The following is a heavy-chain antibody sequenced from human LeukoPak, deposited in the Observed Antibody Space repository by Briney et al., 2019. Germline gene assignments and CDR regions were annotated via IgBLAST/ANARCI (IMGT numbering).Heavy chain of an antibody. J-gene: IGHJ4*02. CDR2: INPNSGGT. Sequence: GASVKVSCKASGGTFISYAISWVRQAPGQGLEWMGWINPNSGGTNYAQKFQSRVTMTRDTSISTAYMELSRLRSDDTAVYYCARAFWQYPTDYWGQGTLVTVSS. CDR1: GGTFISYA. CDR3: ARAFWQYPTDY. V-gene: IGHV1-2*02. D-gene: IGHD3-3*01.